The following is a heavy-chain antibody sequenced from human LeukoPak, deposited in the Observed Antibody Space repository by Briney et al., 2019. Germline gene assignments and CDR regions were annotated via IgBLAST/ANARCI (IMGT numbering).Heavy chain of an antibody. J-gene: IGHJ4*02. V-gene: IGHV3-53*01. CDR3: ARDLISGAYTFDY. D-gene: IGHD1-26*01. Sequence: GGSLRLSCVASGFTVTNNYMSWVRQAPGKGLEWVSVSYSGGSTHYADSVKGRFTISRDNSKNTLYLQMNSLRAEDTAVYYCARDLISGAYTFDYWGRGTLVTVSS. CDR1: GFTVTNNY. CDR2: SYSGGST.